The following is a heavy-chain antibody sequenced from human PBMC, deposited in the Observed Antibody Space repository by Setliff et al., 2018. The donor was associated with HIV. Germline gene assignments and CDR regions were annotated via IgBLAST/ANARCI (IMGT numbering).Heavy chain of an antibody. CDR1: GGSISSHY. V-gene: IGHV4-59*11. J-gene: IGHJ5*02. Sequence: SETLSLTCTVSGVSGGSISSHYWNWIRQPPGKGLEWIGYIYYTGTTKNNPSLESRVTMSIDTSKNQFSLKLSSVTAADTAVYYCARGLWFGGSYWFDPWGQGTLVTVSS. D-gene: IGHD3-10*01. CDR2: IYYTGTT. CDR3: ARGLWFGGSYWFDP.